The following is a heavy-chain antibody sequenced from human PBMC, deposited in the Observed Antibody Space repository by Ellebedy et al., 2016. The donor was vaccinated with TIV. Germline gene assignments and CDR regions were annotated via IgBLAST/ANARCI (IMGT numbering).Heavy chain of an antibody. J-gene: IGHJ6*02. CDR2: IMPIFGTS. Sequence: AASVTVSCKASGGTFRTYVINWVRQAPGQGLEWMGGIMPIFGTSNYAQKFQGRVTVTADESTSTAYLELNSLRSEDTALYYCARDRYPGGGMDVWGQGTTVTVSS. D-gene: IGHD3-16*02. CDR1: GGTFRTYV. V-gene: IGHV1-69*13. CDR3: ARDRYPGGGMDV.